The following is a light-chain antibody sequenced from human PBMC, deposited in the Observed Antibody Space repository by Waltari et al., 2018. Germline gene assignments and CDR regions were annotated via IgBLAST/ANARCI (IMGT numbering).Light chain of an antibody. CDR2: RNE. CDR1: RSNLGTNV. Sequence: QSVLTQPPSASGTPGQRVTISCSGTRSNLGTNVVNWYQQVPGTAPNLLIYRNEPRPSGVPDRFSASKSGTSASLAISGLQSEDEAEYYCASWDDSLNGHWVFGGGTKVTVL. J-gene: IGLJ3*02. CDR3: ASWDDSLNGHWV. V-gene: IGLV1-44*01.